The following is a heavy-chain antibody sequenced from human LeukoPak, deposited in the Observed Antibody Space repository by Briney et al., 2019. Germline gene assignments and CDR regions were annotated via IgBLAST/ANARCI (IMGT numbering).Heavy chain of an antibody. V-gene: IGHV3-73*01. CDR2: IRSKGNSYAT. CDR3: AGPYDSSGHAFDY. D-gene: IGHD3-22*01. J-gene: IGHJ4*02. Sequence: PGGSLRLSCAASGFTFSGSAMHWVRQASGKGPEWVGRIRSKGNSYATAYAASVKGRFTISRDDSKNTVYLQMNSLKTEDTAVYYCAGPYDSSGHAFDYWGRGTLVTVSS. CDR1: GFTFSGSA.